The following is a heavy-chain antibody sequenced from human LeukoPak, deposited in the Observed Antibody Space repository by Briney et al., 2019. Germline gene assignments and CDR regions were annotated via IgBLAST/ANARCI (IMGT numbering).Heavy chain of an antibody. CDR1: GYSISSGSY. Sequence: SETLSLTCAVSGYSISSGSYWGCIRQPPGKGLEWIGSIYHSGSTYYNPSLKSRVTISVDTSKNQFSLKLSSVTAADTAVYYCARQVGATIGDAFDIWGQGTMVTVSS. CDR3: ARQVGATIGDAFDI. V-gene: IGHV4-38-2*01. D-gene: IGHD1-26*01. J-gene: IGHJ3*02. CDR2: IYHSGST.